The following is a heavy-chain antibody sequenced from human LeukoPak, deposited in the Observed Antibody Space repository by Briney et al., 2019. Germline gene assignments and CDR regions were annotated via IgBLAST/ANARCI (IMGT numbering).Heavy chain of an antibody. D-gene: IGHD3-10*01. CDR1: GFTFSSYS. J-gene: IGHJ4*02. V-gene: IGHV3-21*01. CDR2: ISSSSSYI. Sequence: GGSLRLSCAASGFTFSSYSMNWVRQAPGKGLEWDSSISSSSSYIYHADSVKGRFTISRDNAKNSLYLQMNSLRAEDTAVYYCARDRHHRFGELFPWGQGTRVTVSS. CDR3: ARDRHHRFGELFP.